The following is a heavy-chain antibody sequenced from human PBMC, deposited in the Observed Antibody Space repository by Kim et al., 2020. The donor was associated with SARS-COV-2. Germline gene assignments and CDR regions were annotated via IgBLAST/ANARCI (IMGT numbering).Heavy chain of an antibody. J-gene: IGHJ4*02. CDR3: ARFSSGWYLVDY. Sequence: ASVKVSCKASGYTFTSYAMHWVRQAPGQRLEWMGWINAGNGNTKYSQKFQGRVTITRDTSASTAYMELSSLRSEDTAVYYCARFSSGWYLVDYWGQGTLVTVSS. CDR2: INAGNGNT. V-gene: IGHV1-3*01. D-gene: IGHD6-19*01. CDR1: GYTFTSYA.